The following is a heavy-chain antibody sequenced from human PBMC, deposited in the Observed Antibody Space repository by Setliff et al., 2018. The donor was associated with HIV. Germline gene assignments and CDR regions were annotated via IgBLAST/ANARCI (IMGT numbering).Heavy chain of an antibody. Sequence: KPSETLSLTCSVSGGSINNYYWSWIRLTPGKGLQWIGCIYYTGHTNYNPSLKSRVTMSVDTSNNQFSLKLTSVNAADSAVYYCARRSGASYYSEFYYYMDVWGKGTTVTVSS. D-gene: IGHD2-15*01. CDR1: GGSINNYY. CDR2: IYYTGHT. J-gene: IGHJ6*03. V-gene: IGHV4-59*08. CDR3: ARRSGASYYSEFYYYMDV.